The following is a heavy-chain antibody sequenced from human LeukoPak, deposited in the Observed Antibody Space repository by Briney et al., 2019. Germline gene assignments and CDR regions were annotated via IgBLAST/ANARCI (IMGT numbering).Heavy chain of an antibody. CDR1: GFTFDDYA. CDR2: ISWNSGSI. V-gene: IGHV3-9*01. Sequence: GRSLRLSCAASGFTFDDYAMHWVRQAPGEGLEWVSGISWNSGSIGYADSVKGRFTISRDNAKNSLYLQMNSLRAEDTALYYCAKGYSGSYPVDYWGQGTLVTVSS. J-gene: IGHJ4*02. CDR3: AKGYSGSYPVDY. D-gene: IGHD1-26*01.